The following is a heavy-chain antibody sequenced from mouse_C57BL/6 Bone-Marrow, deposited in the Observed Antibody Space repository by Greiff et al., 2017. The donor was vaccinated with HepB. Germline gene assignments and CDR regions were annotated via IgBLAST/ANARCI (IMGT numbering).Heavy chain of an antibody. D-gene: IGHD2-1*01. CDR1: GYSITSGYY. CDR2: ISYDGSN. Sequence: EVQLVESGPGLVKPSQSLSLTCSVTGYSITSGYYWNWIRQFPGNKLEWMGYISYDGSNNYNPSLKNRISITRDTSKNQFFLKLNSVTTEDTATYYCARDYYGNYGFAYWGQGTLVTVSA. J-gene: IGHJ3*01. V-gene: IGHV3-6*01. CDR3: ARDYYGNYGFAY.